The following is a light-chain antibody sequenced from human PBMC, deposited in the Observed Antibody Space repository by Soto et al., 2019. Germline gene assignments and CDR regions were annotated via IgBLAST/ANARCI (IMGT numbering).Light chain of an antibody. Sequence: DIQITQSPSSLSASVVDRFTITCGASQGISSWLAWYQQKPGKVPKHLIYAASSLQSGVPSRFSGSGSGTDFTLTISSLQPEDFATYYCQQYNSYPLTFGGGTKVAIK. CDR1: QGISSW. V-gene: IGKV1D-16*01. CDR3: QQYNSYPLT. CDR2: AAS. J-gene: IGKJ4*01.